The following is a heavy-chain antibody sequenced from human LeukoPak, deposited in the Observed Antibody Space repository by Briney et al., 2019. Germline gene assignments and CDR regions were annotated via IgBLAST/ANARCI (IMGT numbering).Heavy chain of an antibody. V-gene: IGHV4-59*08. CDR3: ARTKMEIDY. Sequence: SETLSLTCTASGGSISSYYWSWIRQPPGKGLEWIGYIYYSGSTYYNPSLKSRVTISVDTSKNQFSLKLSSVTAADTAVYYCARTKMEIDYWGQGTLVTVSS. D-gene: IGHD5-24*01. CDR1: GGSISSYY. CDR2: IYYSGST. J-gene: IGHJ4*02.